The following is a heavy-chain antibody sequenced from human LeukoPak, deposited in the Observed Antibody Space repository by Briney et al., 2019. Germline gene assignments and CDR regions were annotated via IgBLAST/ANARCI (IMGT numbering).Heavy chain of an antibody. V-gene: IGHV3-7*03. CDR1: GFTFSTYW. J-gene: IGHJ5*02. CDR3: AKDKYSPNINNWFDP. Sequence: PGGSLRLSCAASGFTFSTYWMSWVRQAPGKGLEWVANINQDGSNTYYVDSVKGRFTISRDNAKTSLYLQMNSLRAEDTAVYYCAKDKYSPNINNWFDPWGQGTLVTVSS. CDR2: INQDGSNT. D-gene: IGHD5-18*01.